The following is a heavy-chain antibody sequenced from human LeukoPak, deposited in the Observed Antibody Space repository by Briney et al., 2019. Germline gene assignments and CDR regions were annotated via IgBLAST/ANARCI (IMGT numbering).Heavy chain of an antibody. J-gene: IGHJ6*03. D-gene: IGHD5-18*01. CDR1: GYTFTGYY. V-gene: IGHV1-2*02. CDR3: ARGWGLVFTAMVTGYYYMDV. Sequence: ASVKVSCKASGYTFTGYYMHWVRQAPGQGLEWMGWINPNSGGTNYAQKFQGRVTMTRDTSISTAYMELSRLRSDDTAVYYCARGWGLVFTAMVTGYYYMDVWGKGTTVTVSS. CDR2: INPNSGGT.